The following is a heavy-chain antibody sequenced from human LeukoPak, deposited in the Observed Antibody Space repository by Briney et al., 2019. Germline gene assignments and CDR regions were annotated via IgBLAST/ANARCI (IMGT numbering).Heavy chain of an antibody. Sequence: GRSLRLSCAASGFTFDDYAMHWVRQAPGKGLEWVSGISWNSGSIGYADSVKGGFTISRDNAKNSLYLQMNSLRAEDTALYYRAKDLLWFGELLDAFDIWGQGTMVTVSS. CDR2: ISWNSGSI. D-gene: IGHD3-10*01. J-gene: IGHJ3*02. CDR1: GFTFDDYA. V-gene: IGHV3-9*01. CDR3: AKDLLWFGELLDAFDI.